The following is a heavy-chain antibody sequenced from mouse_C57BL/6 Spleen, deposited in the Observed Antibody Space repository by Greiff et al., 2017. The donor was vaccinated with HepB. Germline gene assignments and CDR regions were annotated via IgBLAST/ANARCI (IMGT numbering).Heavy chain of an antibody. CDR2: ISSGSSTI. J-gene: IGHJ4*01. Sequence: EVRLVESGGGLVKPGGSLKLSCAASGFTFSDYGMHWVRQAPEKGLEWVAYISSGSSTIDYADTVKGRFTISRDNAKNTLFLQMTSLRSEDTAMYYCARVGGNCYYAMDYWGQGTSVTVSS. CDR1: GFTFSDYG. V-gene: IGHV5-17*01. D-gene: IGHD2-1*01. CDR3: ARVGGNCYYAMDY.